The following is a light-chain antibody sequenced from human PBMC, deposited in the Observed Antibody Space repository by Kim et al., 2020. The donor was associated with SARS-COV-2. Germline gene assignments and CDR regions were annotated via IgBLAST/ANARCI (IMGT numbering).Light chain of an antibody. CDR2: EDD. CDR3: QSYNRDNVI. V-gene: IGLV6-57*03. CDR1: RGNIDDNY. Sequence: GNTVTIACTRSRGNIDDNYVQWYQQRPGSVPTTVIYEDDQRPSGVSDRFSGSIDNSSNSASLTISGLRTEDEADYYCQSYNRDNVIFGGGTQLTVL. J-gene: IGLJ2*01.